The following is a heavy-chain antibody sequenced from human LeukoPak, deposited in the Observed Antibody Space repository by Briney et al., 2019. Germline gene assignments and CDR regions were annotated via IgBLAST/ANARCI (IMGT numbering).Heavy chain of an antibody. CDR1: GASISSGSNY. CDR3: ARSDGYGLVGI. V-gene: IGHV4-39*07. D-gene: IGHD3-10*01. Sequence: SETLSLTCSVSGASISSGSNYWGWIREPPGKTLEWIGSVYSSGSTYYNSSLKSRVIIIIDKPKNHFSLPLSTVTDADTAVYYCARSDGYGLVGIWGQGTMVTVSS. CDR2: VYSSGST. J-gene: IGHJ3*02.